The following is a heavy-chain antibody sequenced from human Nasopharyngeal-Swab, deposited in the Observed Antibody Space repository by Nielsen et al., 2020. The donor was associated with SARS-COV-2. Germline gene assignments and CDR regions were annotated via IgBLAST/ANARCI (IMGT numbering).Heavy chain of an antibody. V-gene: IGHV3-23*01. CDR3: ARKNYYDSSGYYLVHFYYYYYGMDV. CDR1: GFTFSSYA. Sequence: GGSLRLSCAASGFTFSSYAMSWVRQAPGKGLEWVSAISGSGGSTYYADSVKGRFTISRDNSKNTLYLQMNSLRAEDTAVYYCARKNYYDSSGYYLVHFYYYYYGMDVWGQGTTGTVSS. CDR2: ISGSGGST. J-gene: IGHJ6*02. D-gene: IGHD3-22*01.